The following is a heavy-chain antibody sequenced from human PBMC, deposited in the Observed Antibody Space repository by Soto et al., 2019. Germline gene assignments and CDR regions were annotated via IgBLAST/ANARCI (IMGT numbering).Heavy chain of an antibody. CDR3: ARVNFITIFGVVEYYFDY. CDR2: ILQSGRN. V-gene: IGHV4-59*13. J-gene: IGHJ4*02. Sequence: PSETLSLTCTVSGGSIRSFYWSGIRQRPGKGLEWIGYILQSGRNTHTPSLKSRVTLSVDTSKNQFSLKLSSVTAAETAVYYCARVNFITIFGVVEYYFDYWGQGTLVTVSS. D-gene: IGHD3-3*01. CDR1: GGSIRSFY.